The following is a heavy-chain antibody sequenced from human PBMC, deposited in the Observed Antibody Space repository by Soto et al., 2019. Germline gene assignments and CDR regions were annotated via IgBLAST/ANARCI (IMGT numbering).Heavy chain of an antibody. CDR1: GFSVSTSH. Sequence: TGGSLRLSCAAAGFSVSTSHISWVRQAPGKGLEWVSVIYSGGATHYAVSVKGRLIISRDKSKNTVDLQMNSLRAEDTSLYYCGAGQFFSDYWGQGALVTVSS. CDR2: IYSGGAT. D-gene: IGHD6-19*01. V-gene: IGHV3-66*02. CDR3: GAGQFFSDY. J-gene: IGHJ4*02.